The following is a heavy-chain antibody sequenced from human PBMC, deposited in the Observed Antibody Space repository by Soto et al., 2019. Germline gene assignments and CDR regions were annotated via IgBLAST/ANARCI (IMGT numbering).Heavy chain of an antibody. J-gene: IGHJ4*02. D-gene: IGHD1-7*01. CDR2: INHSERT. V-gene: IGHV4-34*01. CDR1: GGSFSGYY. CDR3: ARGKTGTNRY. Sequence: QVQLQQWGAGLLKPSETLSLTCAVYGGSFSGYYWSWIRQPPGKGLEWIGEINHSERTNDNPSLKSRVTITVDTSKNQFSLKLSSVTASDTAVYYCARGKTGTNRYWGQGTLVTVSS.